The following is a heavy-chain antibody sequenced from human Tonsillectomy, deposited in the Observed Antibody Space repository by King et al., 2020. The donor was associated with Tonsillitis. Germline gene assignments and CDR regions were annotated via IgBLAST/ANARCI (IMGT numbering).Heavy chain of an antibody. V-gene: IGHV1-2*02. Sequence: VQLVESGAEVKKPGASVKVSCKASGYTFTGYYMHWVRQAPGQGLEWMGWINPNSGGTNYAQKFQGRVTMTRDTSISTAYMELSRLRSDDTAVYYCARQGYCSSTSCYKWLDPWGQGTLVTVSS. CDR3: ARQGYCSSTSCYKWLDP. D-gene: IGHD2-2*02. CDR2: INPNSGGT. J-gene: IGHJ5*02. CDR1: GYTFTGYY.